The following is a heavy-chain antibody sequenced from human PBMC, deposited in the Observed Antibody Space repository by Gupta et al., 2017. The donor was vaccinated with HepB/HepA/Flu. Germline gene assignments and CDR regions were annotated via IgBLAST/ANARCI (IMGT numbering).Heavy chain of an antibody. D-gene: IGHD3-22*01. CDR3: ARELITMIVVVTKVDAFDI. CDR1: VFTFSSSS. V-gene: IGHV3-21*01. J-gene: IGHJ3*02. Sequence: EVQLVESGGGLVKPGGSLRLSCAASVFTFSSSSMNWVRRAPGKGLEWVSSISSSSSYIYYADSVKGRFTISRDNAKNSLYLQMNSLRAEDTAVYYCARELITMIVVVTKVDAFDIWGQGTMVTVSS. CDR2: ISSSSSYI.